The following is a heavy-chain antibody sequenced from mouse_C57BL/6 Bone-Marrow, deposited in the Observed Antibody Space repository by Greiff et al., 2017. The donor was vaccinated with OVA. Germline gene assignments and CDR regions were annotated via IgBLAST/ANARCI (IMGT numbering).Heavy chain of an antibody. V-gene: IGHV14-4*01. D-gene: IGHD2-4*01. CDR1: GFNIKDDY. CDR2: IDPENGDT. J-gene: IGHJ1*03. CDR3: TTDDYDV. Sequence: EVQVVESGAELVRPGASVKLSCTASGFNIKDDYMHWVKQRPEQGLEWIGWIDPENGDTEYASKFQGKATITADTSSNTAYLQLSSLTSEDTAVYYCTTDDYDVWGTGTTVTVSS.